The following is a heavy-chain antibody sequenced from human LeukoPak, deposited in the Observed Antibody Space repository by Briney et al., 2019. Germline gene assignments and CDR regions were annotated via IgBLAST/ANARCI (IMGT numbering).Heavy chain of an antibody. Sequence: SETLSLTCTVSGGSISTSNYYWGWIRQPPGKGLEWIGNIFYSGSTYYSPSLRSRVTISLDTSRNQFSLKLNSVTAADTAVYYCAKSTEGEELSFPYFDYWGQGTLVTVSS. V-gene: IGHV4-39*07. J-gene: IGHJ4*02. D-gene: IGHD3-16*02. CDR2: IFYSGST. CDR1: GGSISTSNYY. CDR3: AKSTEGEELSFPYFDY.